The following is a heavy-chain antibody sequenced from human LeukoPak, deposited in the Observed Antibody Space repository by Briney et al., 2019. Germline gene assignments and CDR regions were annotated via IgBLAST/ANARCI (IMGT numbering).Heavy chain of an antibody. CDR3: AKLDYYDTH. CDR1: GFXFSSYA. Sequence: GGSLRLSCAASGFXFSSYAISWVRQAPGKGLEWVSSITGSSSSTYYADSVKGRFTISRDNSKNTLYLQMNSLKAEDMAVYFCAKLDYYDTHWGQGTLVTVSS. D-gene: IGHD3-22*01. J-gene: IGHJ4*02. V-gene: IGHV3-23*01. CDR2: ITGSSSST.